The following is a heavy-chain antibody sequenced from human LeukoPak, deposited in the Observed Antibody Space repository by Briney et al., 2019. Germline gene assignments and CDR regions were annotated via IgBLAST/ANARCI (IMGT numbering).Heavy chain of an antibody. CDR3: ASARFLSHYYDYMDV. V-gene: IGHV1-69*05. Sequence: GASVKVSCKASGGTFSSYAISGVRQAPGQGLAWMGGIIPIFGTANYAQKFQGRATITTDESTRPAYMELSSLRSEDTAVYYCASARFLSHYYDYMDVWGKGTTVTVSS. CDR1: GGTFSSYA. J-gene: IGHJ6*03. D-gene: IGHD3-3*01. CDR2: IIPIFGTA.